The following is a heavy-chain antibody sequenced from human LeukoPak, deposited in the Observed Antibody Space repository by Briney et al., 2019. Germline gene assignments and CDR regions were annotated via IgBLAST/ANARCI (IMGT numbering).Heavy chain of an antibody. CDR1: GFTFNTYW. D-gene: IGHD6-19*01. CDR2: IKPDGSEK. Sequence: PGGSLRLSCVASGFTFNTYWMSWVRQAPGKGLEWVANIKPDGSEKYYVDSVKGRFTISRDNAKNSLYLQMNSLRAEDTAVYYCARDQWWQFIAVAITSYFDRGGQGTLVTVSS. CDR3: ARDQWWQFIAVAITSYFDR. V-gene: IGHV3-7*01. J-gene: IGHJ4*02.